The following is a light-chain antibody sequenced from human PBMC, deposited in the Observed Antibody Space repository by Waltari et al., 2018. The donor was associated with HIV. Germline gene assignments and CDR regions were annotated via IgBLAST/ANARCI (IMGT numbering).Light chain of an antibody. CDR2: YKSESDK. J-gene: IGLJ3*02. V-gene: IGLV5-45*03. CDR1: SVVNVQNYR. CDR3: MIWYGNIWV. Sequence: QAVLTQPFSLSASPGASASLSCTLRSVVNVQNYRIYWYQQRPGSPPRYLLRYKSESDKELGSGIPSRFSGSTDVPANAGNLVISGLQSEDEADYYCMIWYGNIWVLGGGTKLTV.